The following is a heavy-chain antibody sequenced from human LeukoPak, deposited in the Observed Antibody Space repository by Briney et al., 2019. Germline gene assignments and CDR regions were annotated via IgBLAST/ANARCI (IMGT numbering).Heavy chain of an antibody. Sequence: GGSLRLSCAASGFTFSTYAMSWVRQAPGKGLEWVSTISGSGDSTYYADAVKGGFTISRDNSKNTLYLQMNSLRAEDTAVYYCAKPSHYYDSSGRTSDAFDIWGQGTMVTVSS. D-gene: IGHD3-22*01. CDR1: GFTFSTYA. CDR2: ISGSGDST. V-gene: IGHV3-23*01. J-gene: IGHJ3*02. CDR3: AKPSHYYDSSGRTSDAFDI.